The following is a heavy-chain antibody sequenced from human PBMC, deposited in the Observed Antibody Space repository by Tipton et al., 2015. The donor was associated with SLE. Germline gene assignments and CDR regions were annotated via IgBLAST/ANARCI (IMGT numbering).Heavy chain of an antibody. J-gene: IGHJ3*02. Sequence: TLSLTCTVSGGSISSGSYYWSWIRQPPGKGLEWIGEINHSGSTNYNPSLKSRVTISVDTSKNQFSLKLSSVTAADTAVYYCARGAGDSPDAFDIWGQGTMVTVSS. V-gene: IGHV4-39*07. D-gene: IGHD6-19*01. CDR3: ARGAGDSPDAFDI. CDR1: GGSISSGSYY. CDR2: INHSGST.